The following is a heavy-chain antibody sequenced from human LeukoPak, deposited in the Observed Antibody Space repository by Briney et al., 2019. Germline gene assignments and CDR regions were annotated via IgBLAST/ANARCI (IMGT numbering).Heavy chain of an antibody. CDR1: GVSISSGGYY. CDR3: ARAYGSGSYSIDY. V-gene: IGHV4-31*03. Sequence: PSQTLSLTCTVSGVSISSGGYYWSWIRQHPGKGLEWIGYIYYSGSTYYNPSLKSRVTISVDTSKNQFSLKLSSVTAADTAVYYCARAYGSGSYSIDYWGQGTLVTVSS. J-gene: IGHJ4*02. CDR2: IYYSGST. D-gene: IGHD3-10*01.